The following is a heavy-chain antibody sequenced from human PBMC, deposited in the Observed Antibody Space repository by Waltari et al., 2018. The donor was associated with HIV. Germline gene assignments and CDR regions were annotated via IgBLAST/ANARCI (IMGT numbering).Heavy chain of an antibody. V-gene: IGHV4-31*03. Sequence: QVQLQESGPGLVNPSQTLSLSCSVSGVSISAGGSYWSWIRQHPGKGLEWIGFIYFSGDTYYNPSLNSRVTISLDRSKNQVSLNLYSVTAADTAIYYCARDSGGSRDPHGGLVLWGRGTLVTVSS. CDR3: ARDSGGSRDPHGGLVL. D-gene: IGHD2-15*01. CDR1: GVSISAGGSY. J-gene: IGHJ4*02. CDR2: IYFSGDT.